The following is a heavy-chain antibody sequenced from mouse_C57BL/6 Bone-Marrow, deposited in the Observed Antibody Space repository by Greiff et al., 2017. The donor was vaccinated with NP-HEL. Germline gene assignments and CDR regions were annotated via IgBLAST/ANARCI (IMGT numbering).Heavy chain of an antibody. J-gene: IGHJ2*01. Sequence: VQLQQSGPELVKPGDSVKISCKASGYSFTGYFMNWVMQSHGKSLEWIGRINPYNGDTFYNQKFKGKATLAVDKSSSTAHMELRSLTSEDSAVYYCARIGLQDYFDYWGQGTTLTVSS. CDR3: ARIGLQDYFDY. V-gene: IGHV1-20*01. CDR2: INPYNGDT. CDR1: GYSFTGYF.